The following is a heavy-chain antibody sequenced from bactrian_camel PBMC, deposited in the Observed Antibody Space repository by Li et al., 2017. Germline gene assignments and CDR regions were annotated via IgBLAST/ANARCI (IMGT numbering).Heavy chain of an antibody. J-gene: IGHJ4*01. V-gene: IGHV3S1*01. D-gene: IGHD3*01. CDR1: GDIYRRCC. CDR3: ALVRRTDRSRSCPSGAGYTF. CDR2: MHSDGPTT. Sequence: HVQLVESGGGSVEAGGSLTLSCVASGDIYRRCCMSWFRQSPGNEREEVVSMHSDGPTTYTDSVKGRFTVSEDVDRRTLYLKMDNLKSTDTAMYYCALVRRTDRSRSCPSGAGYTFWGQGTQVTVS.